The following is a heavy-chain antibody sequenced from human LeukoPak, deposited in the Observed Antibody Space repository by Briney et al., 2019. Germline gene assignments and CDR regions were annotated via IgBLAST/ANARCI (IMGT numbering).Heavy chain of an antibody. V-gene: IGHV1-18*04. Sequence: ASVKVSCKASGYTFTSYGISWVRQAPGQGLEWMGWISAYNGNTNYAQKLQGRVTMTTDTYTSTAYMELRSLRSDDTAVYYCARDESYYYGSGSYYSFDYWGQGTLVTVSS. CDR3: ARDESYYYGSGSYYSFDY. CDR1: GYTFTSYG. D-gene: IGHD3-10*01. J-gene: IGHJ4*02. CDR2: ISAYNGNT.